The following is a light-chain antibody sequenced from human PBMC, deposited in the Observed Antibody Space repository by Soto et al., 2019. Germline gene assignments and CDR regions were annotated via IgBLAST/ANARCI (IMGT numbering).Light chain of an antibody. CDR3: QQCDSTPWT. CDR1: QTLLYSSNNKNY. V-gene: IGKV4-1*01. Sequence: DIVMTQSPDSLAVSLGERATVNCKSSQTLLYSSNNKNYLAWYQQRPGQPPKLLIYWASTRESGVPDRFSGSGSGTDFTLAIRSLQPEDVAVYYCQQCDSTPWTFGQGTKVEIK. CDR2: WAS. J-gene: IGKJ1*01.